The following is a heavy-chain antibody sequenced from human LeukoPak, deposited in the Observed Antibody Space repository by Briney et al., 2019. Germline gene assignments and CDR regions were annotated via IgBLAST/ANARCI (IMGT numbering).Heavy chain of an antibody. Sequence: SETLSLTCAVYGGSFSGYYWSWIRQPPGKGLEWIGEINHSGSTNYNPSLKSRVTISVDTSKNQFSPKLSSVTAADTAVYYCARKGSAAAGRTFDYWGQGTLVTVSS. CDR2: INHSGST. V-gene: IGHV4-34*01. CDR1: GGSFSGYY. J-gene: IGHJ4*02. D-gene: IGHD6-13*01. CDR3: ARKGSAAAGRTFDY.